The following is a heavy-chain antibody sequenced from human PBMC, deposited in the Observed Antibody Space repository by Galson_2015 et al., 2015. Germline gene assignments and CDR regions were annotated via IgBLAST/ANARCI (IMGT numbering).Heavy chain of an antibody. V-gene: IGHV3-33*01. D-gene: IGHD6-19*01. CDR2: IWYDGSNK. J-gene: IGHJ4*02. Sequence: SLRLSCAASGFTFSSYGMHWVRQAPGKGLEWVAVIWYDGSNKYYADSVKGRFTISRDNSKNTLYLQMNSLRAEDTAVYYCARAMIRYSSGWYASDYWGQGTLVTVSS. CDR3: ARAMIRYSSGWYASDY. CDR1: GFTFSSYG.